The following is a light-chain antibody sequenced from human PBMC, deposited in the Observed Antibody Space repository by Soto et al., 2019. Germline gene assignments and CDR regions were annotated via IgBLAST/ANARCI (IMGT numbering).Light chain of an antibody. CDR1: QTVSSSH. Sequence: EVVLTQSPGTLSLSPGERATLSCRASQTVSSSHLAWYQQKPGQAPRLLIYGASDRATDIPDRFSGSGSGPDFTLTISRLEPEDFAVYYCQHFGSSPPKYTFGQGTKLEIK. J-gene: IGKJ2*01. CDR3: QHFGSSPPKYT. V-gene: IGKV3-20*01. CDR2: GAS.